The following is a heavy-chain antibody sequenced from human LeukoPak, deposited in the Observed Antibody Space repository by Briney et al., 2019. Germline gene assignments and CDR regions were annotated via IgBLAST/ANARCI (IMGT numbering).Heavy chain of an antibody. CDR3: ARDRSIAAAGTMGWFDP. V-gene: IGHV4-38-2*02. Sequence: SETLSLTCTVSGYSISSGYYWGWIRQPPGKGLEWIGSIYHSGSTYYNPSLKSRVTISVDTSKNQFSLKLSSVTAADTAVYYCARDRSIAAAGTMGWFDPWGQGTLVTVSS. D-gene: IGHD6-13*01. CDR1: GYSISSGYY. CDR2: IYHSGST. J-gene: IGHJ5*02.